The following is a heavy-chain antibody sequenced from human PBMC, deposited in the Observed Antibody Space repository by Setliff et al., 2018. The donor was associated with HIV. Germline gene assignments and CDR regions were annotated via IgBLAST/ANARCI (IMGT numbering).Heavy chain of an antibody. CDR3: ARSTSPVQDYYYMDV. CDR1: GASINSYY. CDR2: IYYTGSS. J-gene: IGHJ6*03. Sequence: ETLSLTCTVSGASINSYYWTWIRQTPGRGLEWVGYIYYTGSSNYNPSLKSRVTMSVDTSRRQISLNLSSVTPGDAGVYYCARSTSPVQDYYYMDVWGTGTTVTVSS. D-gene: IGHD1-1*01. V-gene: IGHV4-59*01.